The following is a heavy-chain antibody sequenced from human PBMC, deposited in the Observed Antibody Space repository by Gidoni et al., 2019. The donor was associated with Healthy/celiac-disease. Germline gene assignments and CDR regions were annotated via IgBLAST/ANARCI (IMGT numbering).Heavy chain of an antibody. V-gene: IGHV3-7*01. CDR2: IKQDGSEK. CDR1: GFTFSSYW. CDR3: AAYQLLYPYYFDY. J-gene: IGHJ4*02. Sequence: EVQLVESGGGLVQPGGSLRLSCAASGFTFSSYWMSWVRQAPGKGLEWVANIKQDGSEKYYVDSVKGRFTISRDNAKNSLYLQMNSLRAEDTAVYYCAAYQLLYPYYFDYWGQGTLVTVSS. D-gene: IGHD2-2*02.